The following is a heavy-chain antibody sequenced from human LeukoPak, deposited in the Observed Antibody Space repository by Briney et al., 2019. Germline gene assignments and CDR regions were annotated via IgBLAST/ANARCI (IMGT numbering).Heavy chain of an antibody. CDR3: TRAPEYSDT. D-gene: IGHD1-14*01. J-gene: IGHJ5*02. CDR1: GFTFSDYY. CDR2: ITGSGTSV. Sequence: GGSLRLSCEASGFTFSDYYINWIRQAPGRGLEWIAYITGSGTSVYYADSVKGRFSVSRDNAANSVLLQMDSLRVDDSAVYFCTRAPEYSDTWGQGTLVTVSS. V-gene: IGHV3-11*01.